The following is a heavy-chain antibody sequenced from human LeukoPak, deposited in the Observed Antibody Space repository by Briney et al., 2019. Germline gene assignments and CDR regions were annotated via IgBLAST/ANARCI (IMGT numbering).Heavy chain of an antibody. D-gene: IGHD3-10*01. Sequence: SETLSLTCTVSGGSISSYYWSWIRQPPGKGLEWIGEINHSGSTNYNPSLKSRVTISVDTSKNQFSLKLSSVTAADTAVYYCARAGVSFPITMVRGVTRSRNWFDPWGQGTLVTVSS. CDR2: INHSGST. CDR1: GGSISSYY. V-gene: IGHV4-34*01. J-gene: IGHJ5*02. CDR3: ARAGVSFPITMVRGVTRSRNWFDP.